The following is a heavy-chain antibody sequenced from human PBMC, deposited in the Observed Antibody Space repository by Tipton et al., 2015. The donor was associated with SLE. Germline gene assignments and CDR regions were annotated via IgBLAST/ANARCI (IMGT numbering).Heavy chain of an antibody. V-gene: IGHV4-39*07. CDR3: ARTLSGIAAMGSDY. D-gene: IGHD6-13*01. J-gene: IGHJ4*02. CDR2: INHSGST. CDR1: GGSISSSSYY. Sequence: TLSLTCTVSGGSISSSSYYWGWIRQPPGKGLEWIGEINHSGSTNYNPSLKSRVTISVDTSKNQFSLKLSSVTAADTAVYYCARTLSGIAAMGSDYWGQGTLVTVSS.